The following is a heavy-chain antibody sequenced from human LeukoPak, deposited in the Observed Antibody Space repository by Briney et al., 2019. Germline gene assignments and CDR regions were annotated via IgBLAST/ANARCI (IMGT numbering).Heavy chain of an antibody. CDR2: ISGSVGST. CDR1: GFTFSSYA. V-gene: IGHV3-23*01. J-gene: IGHJ4*02. CDR3: AKAPGATHFDY. Sequence: PGVSLRLSCAASGFTFSSYAMSWVRQAPGKGLEWVSAISGSVGSTYYADSVKGRFTISRDNSENTLYLQMNSLSAEDTAVYYCAKAPGATHFDYWGQGTLVTVPS. D-gene: IGHD1-26*01.